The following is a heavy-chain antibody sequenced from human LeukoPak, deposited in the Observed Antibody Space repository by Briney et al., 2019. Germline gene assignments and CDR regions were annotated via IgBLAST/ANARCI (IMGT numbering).Heavy chain of an antibody. D-gene: IGHD6-13*01. CDR3: ARGLHDRSWYGAH. V-gene: IGHV3-30*04. CDR1: GFTFSDYT. J-gene: IGHJ4*02. Sequence: SGRSLRLSCAASGFTFSDYTMQWVRQAPGKGLEWVALLPPDGSYQYYADSLKGRFTISRDNFKNALYLQMNSLRLEDTALYYCARGLHDRSWYGAHWGQGTLLSVSS. CDR2: LPPDGSYQ.